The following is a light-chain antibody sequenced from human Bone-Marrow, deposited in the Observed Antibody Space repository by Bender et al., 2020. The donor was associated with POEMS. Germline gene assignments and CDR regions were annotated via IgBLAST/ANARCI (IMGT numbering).Light chain of an antibody. V-gene: IGLV1-44*01. Sequence: QSVLTQPPSASGTPGQRVTISCSGGSSNIGAHAVNWYQHLPGTAPKLLIYSSHRRPSEVPDRFSSSRSGTSASLAISGLQAEDEADYYCSSFTSSTTLVVFGGGTKLTVL. CDR1: SSNIGAHA. J-gene: IGLJ2*01. CDR2: SSH. CDR3: SSFTSSTTLVV.